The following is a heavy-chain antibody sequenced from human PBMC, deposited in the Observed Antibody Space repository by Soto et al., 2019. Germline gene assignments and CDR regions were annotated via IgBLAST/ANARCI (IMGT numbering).Heavy chain of an antibody. CDR3: AREVVLTKWYFDN. CDR1: GFSFSSYW. Sequence: GGSLRLSCAASGFSFSSYWMSWVRQASGKGLEWVANIKQDGSEKYYVDSVKGRFTLSRDNAKNTLYLQMNSLRHEDTAMYYCAREVVLTKWYFDNWGQGSRVTVSS. D-gene: IGHD2-15*01. V-gene: IGHV3-7*01. CDR2: IKQDGSEK. J-gene: IGHJ4*02.